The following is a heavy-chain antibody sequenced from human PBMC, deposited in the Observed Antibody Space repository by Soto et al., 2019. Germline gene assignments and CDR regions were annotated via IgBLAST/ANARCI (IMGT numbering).Heavy chain of an antibody. CDR2: ISYDVSNK. Sequence: PGGSLRLSCAASGFTFSSYAMHWVRQAPGKGLEWVAVISYDVSNKYYADSVKGRFTISRDNSKNTLYLQMNSLRAEHTAVYYCARDDPIGWFGVNRRYYYGMDVWGPGTTVTVS. D-gene: IGHD3-10*01. J-gene: IGHJ6*02. CDR1: GFTFSSYA. V-gene: IGHV3-30-3*01. CDR3: ARDDPIGWFGVNRRYYYGMDV.